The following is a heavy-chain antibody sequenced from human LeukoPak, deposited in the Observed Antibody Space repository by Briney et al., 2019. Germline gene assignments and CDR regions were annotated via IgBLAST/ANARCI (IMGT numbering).Heavy chain of an antibody. V-gene: IGHV3-9*01. J-gene: IGHJ3*02. CDR1: GFTFDDYA. D-gene: IGHD1-1*01. CDR2: ISWNSGSI. CDR3: AKDMAGTTGMGAFDI. Sequence: GGSLRLPCAASGFTFDDYAMHWVRQAPGKGLEWVSGISWNSGSIGYADSVKGRFTISRDNAKNSLYLQMNSLRAEDTALYYCAKDMAGTTGMGAFDIWGQGTMVTVSS.